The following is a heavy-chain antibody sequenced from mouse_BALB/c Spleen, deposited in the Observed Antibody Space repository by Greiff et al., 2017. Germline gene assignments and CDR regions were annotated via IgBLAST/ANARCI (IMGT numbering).Heavy chain of an antibody. CDR1: GYTFTSYV. J-gene: IGHJ4*01. Sequence: VQLQQSGPELVKPGASVKMSCKASGYTFTSYVMHWVKQKPGQGLEWIGYINPYNDGTKYNEKFKGKATLTSDKSSRTAYMELSSLTSEDSAVYYCARSGGSSYGYYAMDYWGQGTSVTVSS. CDR3: ARSGGSSYGYYAMDY. D-gene: IGHD1-1*01. CDR2: INPYNDGT. V-gene: IGHV1-14*01.